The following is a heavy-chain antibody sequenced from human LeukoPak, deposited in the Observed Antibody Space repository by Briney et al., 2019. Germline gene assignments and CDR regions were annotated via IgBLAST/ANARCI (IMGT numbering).Heavy chain of an antibody. D-gene: IGHD2-15*01. Sequence: GGSLRLSCAASGFTFSSYSMNWVRQAPGKGLGWVSSISSSSSYIYYADSVKGRFTISRDNAKNSLYLQMNSLRAEDTAVYYCAREGCSGGSCYHNWFDPWGQGTLVTVSS. CDR3: AREGCSGGSCYHNWFDP. CDR1: GFTFSSYS. J-gene: IGHJ5*02. CDR2: ISSSSSYI. V-gene: IGHV3-21*01.